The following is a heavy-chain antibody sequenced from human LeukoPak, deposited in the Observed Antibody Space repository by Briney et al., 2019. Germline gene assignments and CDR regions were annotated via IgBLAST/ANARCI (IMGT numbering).Heavy chain of an antibody. CDR2: IFHRGGT. D-gene: IGHD2-15*01. V-gene: IGHV4-30-4*01. Sequence: TPSETLSLTCTVSNDSISSGDYYWNWIRQPPGKGLEWIGYIFHRGGTSYNPSLKSRILFSVDTSQNQFSLKLNSVTAADTAVYYRVREILYCSGGSCYRGPFDNWGQGTLVTASA. CDR3: VREILYCSGGSCYRGPFDN. CDR1: NDSISSGDYY. J-gene: IGHJ4*02.